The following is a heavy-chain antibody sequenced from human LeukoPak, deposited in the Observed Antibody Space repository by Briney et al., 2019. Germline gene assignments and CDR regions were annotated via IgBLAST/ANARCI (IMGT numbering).Heavy chain of an antibody. D-gene: IGHD3-16*02. J-gene: IGHJ4*02. Sequence: PGGSLRLSCAASGFTFDDYGMSGVRQAPGKGLEWVSGINWNGGSTGYADSLKGRFTISRDNAQNSLYLQMNSLRAEDTALYYCARVHDYVWGSYRPYFDYWGQGTLVTVSS. CDR3: ARVHDYVWGSYRPYFDY. CDR1: GFTFDDYG. V-gene: IGHV3-20*04. CDR2: INWNGGST.